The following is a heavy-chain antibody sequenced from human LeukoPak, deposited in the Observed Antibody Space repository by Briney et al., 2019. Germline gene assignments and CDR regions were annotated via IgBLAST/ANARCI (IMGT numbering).Heavy chain of an antibody. D-gene: IGHD6-13*01. V-gene: IGHV3-21*01. CDR3: ARDRGQQPVDY. CDR1: GFTFSSYS. Sequence: GGSLRLSCAASGFTFSSYSMNWVRQAPGKGLEWVSSISSSSSYIYYADSVKGRFTISRDNAKNSLYLQMSSLRAEDTAVYYCARDRGQQPVDYWGQGTLVTVSS. J-gene: IGHJ4*02. CDR2: ISSSSSYI.